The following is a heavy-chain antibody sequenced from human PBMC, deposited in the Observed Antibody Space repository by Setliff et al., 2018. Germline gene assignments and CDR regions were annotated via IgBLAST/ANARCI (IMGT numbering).Heavy chain of an antibody. Sequence: ASVKVSCKASGYSFTSYDINWVRLAAGQGLEWMGWVSPIDDGKPGYAQKFQGRVTITWVTSISTAYMELSSLRVEDTAVYYCAKDGMGPTYTYFFDFWGQGSQVTVSS. CDR3: AKDGMGPTYTYFFDF. J-gene: IGHJ4*02. CDR2: VSPIDDGKP. CDR1: GYSFTSYD. D-gene: IGHD1-26*01. V-gene: IGHV1-8*01.